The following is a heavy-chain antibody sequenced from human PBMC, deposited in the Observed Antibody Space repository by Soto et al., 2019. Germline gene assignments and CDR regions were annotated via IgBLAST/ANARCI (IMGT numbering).Heavy chain of an antibody. Sequence: SETLSLTCTVSGGSISSGGYYWSWIRQHPGKGLEWIGYIYYSGSTYYNPSLKSRVTISVDTSKNQFSLKLSSVTAADTAVYYCARDSAIWVNYYDSSGLDSWGQGTLVTVSS. J-gene: IGHJ5*01. V-gene: IGHV4-31*03. D-gene: IGHD3-22*01. CDR2: IYYSGST. CDR1: GGSISSGGYY. CDR3: ARDSAIWVNYYDSSGLDS.